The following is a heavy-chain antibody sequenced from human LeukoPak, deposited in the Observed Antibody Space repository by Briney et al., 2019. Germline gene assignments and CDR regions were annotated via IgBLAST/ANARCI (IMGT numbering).Heavy chain of an antibody. Sequence: PSETLSLTCTVSGVSITSYYWSWIRQPPGKGLEWIGNIYYSGNSNYNPSLKSRVTISVDTSQNHFSLKLSSVTAADTAVYYCAKPTDSGSYYKDQFDSWGQGTLVAVSS. D-gene: IGHD1-26*01. V-gene: IGHV4-59*01. CDR1: GVSITSYY. J-gene: IGHJ4*02. CDR2: IYYSGNS. CDR3: AKPTDSGSYYKDQFDS.